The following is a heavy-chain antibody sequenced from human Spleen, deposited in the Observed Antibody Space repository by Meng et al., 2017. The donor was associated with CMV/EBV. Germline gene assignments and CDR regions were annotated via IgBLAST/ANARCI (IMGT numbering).Heavy chain of an antibody. D-gene: IGHD1-14*01. V-gene: IGHV3-7*01. J-gene: IGHJ5*02. CDR2: INEDGSDK. CDR3: ARGLRYKRGWFDP. Sequence: GGSLRLSCAASGFMFNNHYMAWVRQAPGKGLEWVANINEDGSDKYFADSVKGRFTISRDNAKNSLYLQMNSLRAEDTAVYYCARGLRYKRGWFDPWGQGTLVTVSS. CDR1: GFMFNNHY.